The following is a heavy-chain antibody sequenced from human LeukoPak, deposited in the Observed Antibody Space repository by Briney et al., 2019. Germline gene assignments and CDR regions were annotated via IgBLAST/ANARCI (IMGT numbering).Heavy chain of an antibody. CDR2: ISQDGDES. CDR1: GFNFNTYW. CDR3: TRLQSYFNS. V-gene: IGHV3-7*01. D-gene: IGHD2/OR15-2a*01. Sequence: GGSLRLSCAASGFNFNTYWMAWVRQAPAGKGLERVASISQDGDESYYADSVRGRFTISRDNAKNTLYLQMNSLRAEDTTMYYCTRLQSYFNSWGQGTLVTVSS. J-gene: IGHJ1*01.